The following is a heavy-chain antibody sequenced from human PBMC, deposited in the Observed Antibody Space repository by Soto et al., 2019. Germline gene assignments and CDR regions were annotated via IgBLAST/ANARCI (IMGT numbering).Heavy chain of an antibody. D-gene: IGHD2-21*02. CDR2: IFHSGSA. V-gene: IGHV4-4*02. CDR1: GASINSNNW. Sequence: SETLSLTCAVSGASINSNNWWAWVRQPPGKGLEWIGEIFHSGSANYDPSLKSRVTISVDKSKNQFSLKLTSATAADTAVYYCAGMAVPTAILPTDYWGQGTLVTVSS. J-gene: IGHJ4*02. CDR3: AGMAVPTAILPTDY.